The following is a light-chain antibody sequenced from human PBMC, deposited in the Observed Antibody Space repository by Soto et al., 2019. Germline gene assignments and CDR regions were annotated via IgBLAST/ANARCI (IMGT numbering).Light chain of an antibody. CDR3: QQYNRFST. CDR2: EAS. J-gene: IGKJ1*01. Sequence: DIQKTPFPPPLAGSLGDRVTITFRASQSISRTLAWYQQKPGKAPKLLIFEASTLESGVPSRFSGSGSGTEFTLTVSSLQPDDFATYYCQQYNRFSTFGQGTKVDIK. CDR1: QSISRT. V-gene: IGKV1-5*01.